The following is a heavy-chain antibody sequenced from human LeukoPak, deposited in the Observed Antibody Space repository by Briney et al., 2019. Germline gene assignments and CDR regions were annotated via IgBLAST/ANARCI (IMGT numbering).Heavy chain of an antibody. Sequence: PSETLSLTCAVYGGSFSGYYWSWIRQPPGKGLGWIGEINHSGSTNYNPSLKSRVTISVDTSKNQFSLKLSSVTAADTAVYYCARAQFDFWSGYPYYYYYMDVWGKGTTVTVSS. CDR3: ARAQFDFWSGYPYYYYYMDV. D-gene: IGHD3-3*01. CDR2: INHSGST. V-gene: IGHV4-34*01. CDR1: GGSFSGYY. J-gene: IGHJ6*03.